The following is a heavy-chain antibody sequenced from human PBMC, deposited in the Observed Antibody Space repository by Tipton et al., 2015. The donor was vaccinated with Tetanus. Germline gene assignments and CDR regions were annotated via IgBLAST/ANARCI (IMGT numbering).Heavy chain of an antibody. CDR2: IFHSGST. Sequence: LRLSCEGSGFTFKNHGMYWVRQAPGKGLEWIAYIFHSGSTNYSPSLKSRVAISMDTSKNQISLKLSSVTAADTAVYYCARRSYCSSSRCFDAFDLWGQGTMVTVSS. CDR3: ARRSYCSSSRCFDAFDL. CDR1: GFTFKNHG. J-gene: IGHJ3*01. V-gene: IGHV4-59*11. D-gene: IGHD2-2*01.